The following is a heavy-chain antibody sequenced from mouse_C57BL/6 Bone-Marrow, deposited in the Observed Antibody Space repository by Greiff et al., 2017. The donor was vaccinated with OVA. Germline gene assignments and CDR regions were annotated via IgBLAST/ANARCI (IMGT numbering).Heavy chain of an antibody. CDR3: VRGWFPWFAY. CDR1: GFSFNTYA. J-gene: IGHJ3*01. D-gene: IGHD2-3*01. CDR2: IRSKSNNYAT. Sequence: EVQLVESGGGLVQPKGSLKLSCAASGFSFNTYAMNWVRQAPGKGLEWVARIRSKSNNYATYYADSVKDRFTISRDDSESMLYLQMNNLKTEDTAMYYCVRGWFPWFAYWGQGTLVTVSA. V-gene: IGHV10-1*01.